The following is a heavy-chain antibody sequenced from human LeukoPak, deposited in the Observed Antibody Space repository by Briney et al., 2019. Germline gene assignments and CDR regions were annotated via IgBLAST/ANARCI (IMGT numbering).Heavy chain of an antibody. V-gene: IGHV3-21*01. CDR2: ISGSSRHK. J-gene: IGHJ4*02. CDR1: GFTFSSYT. CDR3: ARTANFAAGYYIDY. Sequence: AGGSLRLSCAASGFTFSSYTINWVRQAPGKGLEWVSSISGSSRHKYYADSVKGRFTISRGNAKNSLYLQMNSLRAEDTAVYYCARTANFAAGYYIDYWGQGTLVTVSS. D-gene: IGHD6-13*01.